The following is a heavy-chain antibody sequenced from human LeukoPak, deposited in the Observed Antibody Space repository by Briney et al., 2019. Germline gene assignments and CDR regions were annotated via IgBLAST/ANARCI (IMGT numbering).Heavy chain of an antibody. V-gene: IGHV4-59*08. CDR3: ARQDYGDHLFDY. CDR1: GVSINSYY. J-gene: IGHJ4*02. CDR2: IYYSGST. D-gene: IGHD4-17*01. Sequence: PSETLSLTCTVSGVSINSYYWSWIRQPPGKGLEWIGYIYYSGSTNYNPSLKSRVTISVDTSKNQFSLNLRSVTAADTAVFYCARQDYGDHLFDYWGQGSLVTVSS.